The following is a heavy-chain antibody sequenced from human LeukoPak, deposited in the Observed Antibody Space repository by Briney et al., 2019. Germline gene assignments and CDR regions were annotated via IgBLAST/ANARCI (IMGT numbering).Heavy chain of an antibody. CDR2: INPNSGGT. Sequence: ASVKVSCKASGYTFTGYYMHWVRQAPGQGLEWMGWINPNSGGTNYAQKFQGRVTMTRDTSISTAYMELRSLRSDDTAVYYCARDALNSGYYPEDAFDIWGQGTMVTVSS. D-gene: IGHD3-22*01. V-gene: IGHV1-2*02. J-gene: IGHJ3*02. CDR1: GYTFTGYY. CDR3: ARDALNSGYYPEDAFDI.